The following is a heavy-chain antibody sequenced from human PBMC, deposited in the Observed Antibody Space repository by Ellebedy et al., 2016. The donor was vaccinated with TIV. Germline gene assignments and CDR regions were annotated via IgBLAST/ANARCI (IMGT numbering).Heavy chain of an antibody. CDR3: AKVQYGDPYFDY. Sequence: GGSLRLXXEAYGFTMSTYAMNWVRQAPGKGLEWVSAISGSGGSTYYADSVKGRFTISRDNSKNTLYLQMNSLRAEDTAIYYCAKVQYGDPYFDYWGQGTLVTVSS. CDR2: ISGSGGST. CDR1: GFTMSTYA. J-gene: IGHJ4*02. D-gene: IGHD4-17*01. V-gene: IGHV3-23*01.